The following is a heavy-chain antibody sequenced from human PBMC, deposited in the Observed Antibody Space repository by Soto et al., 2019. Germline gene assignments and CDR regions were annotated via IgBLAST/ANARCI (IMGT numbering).Heavy chain of an antibody. J-gene: IGHJ4*03. V-gene: IGHV5-51*01. Sequence: LHVSCKGAGYKFDNAWIGWVRQMPGKGLEWMGIIKPGASDIRYSPSFRGQVIISADAAVSTAYLQLNSLKASDTAIYYCTRNINQIRDFWGNGPCVTVSS. CDR2: IKPGASDI. CDR3: TRNINQIRDF. CDR1: GYKFDNAW.